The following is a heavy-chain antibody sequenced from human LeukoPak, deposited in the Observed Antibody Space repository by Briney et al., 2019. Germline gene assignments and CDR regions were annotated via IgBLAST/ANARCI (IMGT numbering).Heavy chain of an antibody. V-gene: IGHV3-30*04. Sequence: PGRSLRLSCAASGFTFSSYAMHWVRQAPGKGLEWVAVISYDGSNKYYADSVKGRFTISRDNSKNTLYLQMNSLRAEDTAVYYCAREILTQDDYWGQGTLVTVSS. CDR3: AREILTQDDY. J-gene: IGHJ4*02. CDR2: ISYDGSNK. D-gene: IGHD2-8*01. CDR1: GFTFSSYA.